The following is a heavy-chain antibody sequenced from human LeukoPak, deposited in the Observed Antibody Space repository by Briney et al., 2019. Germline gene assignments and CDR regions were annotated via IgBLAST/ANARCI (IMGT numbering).Heavy chain of an antibody. D-gene: IGHD4-17*01. J-gene: IGHJ4*02. CDR2: ISSTSSYI. CDR3: ARDPAHNYGDYGYFDS. V-gene: IGHV3-21*01. CDR1: GFTFSSYD. Sequence: PGGSLRLSCAASGFTFSSYDMTWIRQVPGKGLQWVSSISSTSSYIYYADSVKGRFTISRDNAKNSLYLQMHSLRAEDAAVYYCARDPAHNYGDYGYFDSWGQGTLVTFSS.